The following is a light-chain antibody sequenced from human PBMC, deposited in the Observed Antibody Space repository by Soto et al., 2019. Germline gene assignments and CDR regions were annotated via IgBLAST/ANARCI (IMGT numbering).Light chain of an antibody. CDR1: QSVSSNY. Sequence: EIVLTQSPGTLSLSPGERATLSCRASQSVSSNYLAWCQQRPGQAPRLLIFGASNRATGVPDRFTGSASGTDFTLTISRLQPEDFALYFCQQYASSPVTFGGGTKVDI. J-gene: IGKJ4*01. CDR3: QQYASSPVT. CDR2: GAS. V-gene: IGKV3-20*01.